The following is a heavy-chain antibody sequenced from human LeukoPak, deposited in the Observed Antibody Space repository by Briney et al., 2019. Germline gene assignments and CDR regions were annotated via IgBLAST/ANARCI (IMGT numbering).Heavy chain of an antibody. CDR2: ISAYNGNT. D-gene: IGHD3-10*01. J-gene: IGHJ6*02. V-gene: IGHV1-18*01. CDR1: GYTFTSYG. CDR3: AKGGSGNPLLWFGELLRRYYYGMDV. Sequence: ASVKVSCKASGYTFTSYGISWVRQAPGQGLEWMGWISAYNGNTNYAQKLQGRVTMTTDTSTSTAYMELRSLRSDDTAVYYCAKGGSGNPLLWFGELLRRYYYGMDVWGQGTTVTVSS.